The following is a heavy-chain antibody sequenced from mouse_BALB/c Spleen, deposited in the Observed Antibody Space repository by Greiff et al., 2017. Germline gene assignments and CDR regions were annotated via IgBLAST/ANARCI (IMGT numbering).Heavy chain of an antibody. J-gene: IGHJ2*01. D-gene: IGHD2-4*01. CDR1: GYTFTSYW. Sequence: VKLQESGAELARPGASVKLSCKASGYTFTSYWMQWVKQRPGQGLEWIGAIYPGDGDTRYTQKFKGKATLTANKSSSTAYMQLSSLASEDSAVYYCARKDYDEYYFDYWGQGTTLTVSS. CDR3: ARKDYDEYYFDY. CDR2: IYPGDGDT. V-gene: IGHV1-87*01.